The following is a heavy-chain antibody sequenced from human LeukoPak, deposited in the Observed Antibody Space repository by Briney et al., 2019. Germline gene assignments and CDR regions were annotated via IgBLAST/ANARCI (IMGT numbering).Heavy chain of an antibody. CDR3: ARDTYYYGSGSYDY. J-gene: IGHJ4*02. V-gene: IGHV4-39*01. CDR1: GGSISSSSYY. CDR2: IYYSGST. D-gene: IGHD3-10*01. Sequence: SETLSLTCTVSGGSISSSSYYWGWIRQPPGKGLEWIGSIYYSGSTYYNPSLKSRVTISVDTSKNQFSLKLSSVTAADTAVYYCARDTYYYGSGSYDYWGKGTLVIVSS.